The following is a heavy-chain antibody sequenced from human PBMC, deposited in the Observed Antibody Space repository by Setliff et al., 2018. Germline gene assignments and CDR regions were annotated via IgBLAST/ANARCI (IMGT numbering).Heavy chain of an antibody. CDR2: IYPSDSDT. J-gene: IGHJ5*02. D-gene: IGHD5-12*01. V-gene: IGHV5-51*01. CDR1: GYSFTDYW. CDR3: ARGRRDGYKAGFDP. Sequence: GESLKISCKASGYSFTDYWIAWVRQMPGKGLEWMGIIYPSDSDTKYSPSFQGQVTISADKSNNTAYLQLKSLRASDTAIYYCARGRRDGYKAGFDPWGQGTLVTVSS.